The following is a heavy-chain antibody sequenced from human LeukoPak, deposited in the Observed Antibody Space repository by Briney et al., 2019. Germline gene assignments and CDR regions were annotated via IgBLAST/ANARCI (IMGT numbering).Heavy chain of an antibody. Sequence: SETLSLTCAVYGGSFSGYYWSWIRQPPGKGLEWIGEINHSGSTNYNPSLKSRVTISVDTSKNQFSLKLSSVTAADTAVYYCARDRPSHYYDSSGYFIWGYYFDYWGQGTLVTVSS. CDR3: ARDRPSHYYDSSGYFIWGYYFDY. D-gene: IGHD3-22*01. CDR1: GGSFSGYY. V-gene: IGHV4-34*01. J-gene: IGHJ4*02. CDR2: INHSGST.